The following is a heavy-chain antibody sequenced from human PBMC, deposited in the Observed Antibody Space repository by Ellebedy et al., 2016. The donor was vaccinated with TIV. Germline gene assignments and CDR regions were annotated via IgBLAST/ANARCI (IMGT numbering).Heavy chain of an antibody. Sequence: SLKISCLGTGFTFFGYAMHWVRQTPGICLACVAGMDGDISRIDYADSVKGRFTISRNNAENSLTLQMNSLRTADTALYFCRKDILPGGMDVWGQGTTVTVSS. V-gene: IGHV3-9*01. CDR1: GFTFFGYA. CDR2: MDGDISRI. CDR3: RKDILPGGMDV. D-gene: IGHD1-14*01. J-gene: IGHJ6*02.